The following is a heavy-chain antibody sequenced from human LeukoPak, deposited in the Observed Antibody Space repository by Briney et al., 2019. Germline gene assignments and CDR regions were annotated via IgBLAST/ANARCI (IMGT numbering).Heavy chain of an antibody. J-gene: IGHJ4*02. CDR1: AVSINSHY. Sequence: SETLSLTCSVPAVSINSHYWSWLRQAPGKGLEWIGYMYDNLMTKDNPALKTRLTLSADTSRSESSLRLSAVSAADTATYYCATIRCGSSFGYFGFRGQGILVTVSS. D-gene: IGHD5-18*01. V-gene: IGHV4-59*11. CDR3: ATIRCGSSFGYFGF. CDR2: MYDNLMT.